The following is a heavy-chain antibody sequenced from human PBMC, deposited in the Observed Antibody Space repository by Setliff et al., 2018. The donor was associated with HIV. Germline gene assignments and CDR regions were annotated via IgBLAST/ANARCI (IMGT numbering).Heavy chain of an antibody. CDR1: GYTFTSYY. CDR2: INPNSGGT. J-gene: IGHJ4*02. D-gene: IGHD5-18*01. V-gene: IGHV1-2*02. Sequence: ASVKVSCKASGYTFTSYYMHWVRQAPGQGLEWMGIINPNSGGTNYAQKFQGRVTMTRDTSISTAYMELSRLRSDDTAVYYCARTLPQYTNLFDYWGQGTLVTVSS. CDR3: ARTLPQYTNLFDY.